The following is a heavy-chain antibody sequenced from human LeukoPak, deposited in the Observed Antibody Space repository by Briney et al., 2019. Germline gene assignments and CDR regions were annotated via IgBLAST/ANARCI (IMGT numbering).Heavy chain of an antibody. D-gene: IGHD6-13*01. J-gene: IGHJ6*03. CDR3: ARGGGISHYYYYMDV. CDR2: IYYSGST. Sequence: SETLSLTCTVSGGSISSVNYYWGWIRQPPGKGLEWIGSIYYSGSTNYNPSLKSRVTISVDTSKNQFSLRLSSVTAADTAVYYCARGGGISHYYYYMDVWGKGTTVTISS. V-gene: IGHV4-39*07. CDR1: GGSISSVNYY.